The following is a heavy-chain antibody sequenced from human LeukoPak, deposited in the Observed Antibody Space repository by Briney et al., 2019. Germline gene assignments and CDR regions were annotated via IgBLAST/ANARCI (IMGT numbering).Heavy chain of an antibody. Sequence: SETLSLTCTVSGGSISSGSYYWSCIRQPAGKGLERIGRIYTGGSTNYNPSLRSRVTISVDTSKNQFSLKLSSLTAAATAVYYCARSYYYDSSGYYADSPFDYWGQGTLVTVSS. D-gene: IGHD3-22*01. CDR2: IYTGGST. V-gene: IGHV4-61*02. CDR1: GGSISSGSYY. J-gene: IGHJ4*02. CDR3: ARSYYYDSSGYYADSPFDY.